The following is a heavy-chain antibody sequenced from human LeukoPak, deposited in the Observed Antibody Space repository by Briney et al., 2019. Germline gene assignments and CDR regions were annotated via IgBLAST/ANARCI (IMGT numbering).Heavy chain of an antibody. Sequence: GGSLRLSCAASGFTFSSYWMHWVRQAPGKGLVWVSRINTDGSSTSYADSVKGRFTISRDNAKNSLYLQMNSLRAEDTAVYYCARDHHAPPSGSYSYYWGQGTLVTVSS. CDR1: GFTFSSYW. CDR3: ARDHHAPPSGSYSYY. CDR2: INTDGSST. V-gene: IGHV3-74*01. J-gene: IGHJ4*02. D-gene: IGHD1-26*01.